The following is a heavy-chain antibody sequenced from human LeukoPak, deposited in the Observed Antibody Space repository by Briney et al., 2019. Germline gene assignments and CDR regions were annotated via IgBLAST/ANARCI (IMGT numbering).Heavy chain of an antibody. CDR3: AREGSDWKYYYYMDV. CDR2: ISYDGSSK. D-gene: IGHD6-19*01. J-gene: IGHJ6*03. V-gene: IGHV3-30*03. Sequence: GGSLRLSCAASGFTFSTKGMHWVRQAPGKGLEWVAVISYDGSSKYYADSVKGRFTISRDNYKNTLFLQMNSLRAEDTAVYYCAREGSDWKYYYYMDVWGKGTTVTISS. CDR1: GFTFSTKG.